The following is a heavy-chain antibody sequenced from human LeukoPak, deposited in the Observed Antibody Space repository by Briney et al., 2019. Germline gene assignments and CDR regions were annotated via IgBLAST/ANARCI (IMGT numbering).Heavy chain of an antibody. CDR1: GGSISSYY. D-gene: IGHD6-19*01. J-gene: IGHJ6*02. V-gene: IGHV4-4*07. Sequence: SETLSLTCTVSGGSISSYYWSWIRRPAGKGLEWIGRIYTSGSTNYNPSLKSRVTMSVDTSKNQFSLKLSSVTAADTAVYYCAITIVSSGWFVSYYGMDVWGQGTTVTVSS. CDR2: IYTSGST. CDR3: AITIVSSGWFVSYYGMDV.